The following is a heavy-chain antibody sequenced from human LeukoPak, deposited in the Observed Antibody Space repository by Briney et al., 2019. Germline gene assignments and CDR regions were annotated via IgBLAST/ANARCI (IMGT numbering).Heavy chain of an antibody. J-gene: IGHJ4*02. D-gene: IGHD3-10*01. V-gene: IGHV3-53*01. Sequence: QPGGSLRLSCAASGFTVSSNYMSWVRQALGKGLEWVSIIYSGGSTYYADSVKGRFTISRDNSKNTLYLQMNSLRAEDTAMYYCARTPQLAYWGQGTLVTVSS. CDR1: GFTVSSNY. CDR3: ARTPQLAY. CDR2: IYSGGST.